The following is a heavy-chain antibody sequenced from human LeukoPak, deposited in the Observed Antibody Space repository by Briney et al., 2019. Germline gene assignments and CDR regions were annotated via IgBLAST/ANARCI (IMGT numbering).Heavy chain of an antibody. D-gene: IGHD3-22*01. CDR2: IDWDDDK. CDR3: PRMRHEYYESSDYDY. J-gene: IGHJ4*02. V-gene: IGHV2-70*11. CDR1: RFSLSTSGMC. Sequence: ESGPTLVNPTQTITLTWTFSRFSLSTSGMCVSWIRQPPGKAPEWLARIDWDDDKYYSTSLKTRLTISKDTSKNQVVLTMTNMDPVDTATYYLPRMRHEYYESSDYDYWGQGTLVTVSS.